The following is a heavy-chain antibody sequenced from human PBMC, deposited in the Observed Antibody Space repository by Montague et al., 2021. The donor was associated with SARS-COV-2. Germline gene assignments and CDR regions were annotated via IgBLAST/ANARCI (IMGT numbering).Heavy chain of an antibody. D-gene: IGHD1-1*01. Sequence: SETLSLTCTVSSGSISNDIYYWGWIRQPPGKGPEWIGGSRYGGTSYYNPSLKSRVTISIDTSKNQCSLKMTAVTAADTAVYFCVRQDIQLRFDLWGRGTLVTVSS. CDR2: SRYGGTS. V-gene: IGHV4-39*01. J-gene: IGHJ2*01. CDR1: SGSISNDIYY. CDR3: VRQDIQLRFDL.